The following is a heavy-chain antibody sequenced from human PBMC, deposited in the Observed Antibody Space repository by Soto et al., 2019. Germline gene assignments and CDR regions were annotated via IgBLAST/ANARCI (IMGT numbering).Heavy chain of an antibody. CDR3: TKSRRSILMVYGFGGMDV. V-gene: IGHV3-23*01. Sequence: PGSSLRLSCSASGFTVSSHAMSWVRQATGTGLEWVPSISGSGDGTYYGDSVKGRFTISRDSSSSTLYLQMNNLRGEDTAVYFCTKSRRSILMVYGFGGMDVWGQGTTVTVSS. CDR1: GFTVSSHA. J-gene: IGHJ6*02. CDR2: ISGSGDGT. D-gene: IGHD2-8*01.